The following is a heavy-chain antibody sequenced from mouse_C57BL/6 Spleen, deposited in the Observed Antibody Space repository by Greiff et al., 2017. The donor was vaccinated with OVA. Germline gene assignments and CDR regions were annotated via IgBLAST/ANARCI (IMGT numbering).Heavy chain of an antibody. CDR3: ARGVSYGGAMDY. D-gene: IGHD1-2*01. V-gene: IGHV5-4*01. J-gene: IGHJ4*01. CDR2: ISDGGSYT. CDR1: GFTFSSYA. Sequence: EVQLVESGGGLVKPGGSLKLSCAASGFTFSSYAMSWVRQTPEKRLEWVATISDGGSYTYYPDNVKGRFTISRDNAKNNLYLQMSHLKSEDTAMYYCARGVSYGGAMDYWGQGTSVTVSS.